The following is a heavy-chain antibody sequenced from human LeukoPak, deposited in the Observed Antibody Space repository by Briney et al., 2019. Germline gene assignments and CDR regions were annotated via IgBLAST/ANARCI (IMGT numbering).Heavy chain of an antibody. CDR3: ARRSSGWDY. J-gene: IGHJ4*02. CDR1: GGSISSSSYY. Sequence: SETLSLTCTVSGGSISSSSYYWGWIRQPPGKGLEWIGSIYYSGSTYYNPSLKSRVTISVDTSKNQFSLKLSSVTAADTAVYCCARRSSGWDYWGQGTPVTVSS. D-gene: IGHD6-19*01. CDR2: IYYSGST. V-gene: IGHV4-39*01.